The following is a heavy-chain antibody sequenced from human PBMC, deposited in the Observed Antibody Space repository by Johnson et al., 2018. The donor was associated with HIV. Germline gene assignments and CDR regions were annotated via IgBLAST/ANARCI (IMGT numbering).Heavy chain of an antibody. Sequence: QVQLVESGGGLVKPGGSLRLSCAASGFIFGDYYMSWIRQAPGKGLEWVSYISTSGTTIYYADSVRGRFTISRDNAKNSLYLQMNSLRAGDTAVYYCARDGGFVGAFDIWGQGTMVTVSS. J-gene: IGHJ3*02. V-gene: IGHV3-11*04. D-gene: IGHD3-16*01. CDR1: GFIFGDYY. CDR2: ISTSGTTI. CDR3: ARDGGFVGAFDI.